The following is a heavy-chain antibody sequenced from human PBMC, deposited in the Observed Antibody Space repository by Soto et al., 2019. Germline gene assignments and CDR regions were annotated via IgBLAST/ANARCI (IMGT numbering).Heavy chain of an antibody. CDR2: INHSGST. Sequence: SETLSLTCTVSGGSISSGGYYWSWIRQPPGKGLEWIGEINHSGSTNYNPSLKSRVTISVDTSKNQFSLKLSSVTAADTAVYYCARGRPDVLMVYARNWFDPWGQGTLVTVSS. V-gene: IGHV4-39*07. J-gene: IGHJ5*02. D-gene: IGHD2-8*01. CDR1: GGSISSGGYY. CDR3: ARGRPDVLMVYARNWFDP.